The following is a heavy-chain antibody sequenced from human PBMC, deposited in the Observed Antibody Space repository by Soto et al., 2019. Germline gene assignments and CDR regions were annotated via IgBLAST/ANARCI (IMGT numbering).Heavy chain of an antibody. CDR2: IYHSGST. V-gene: IGHV4-30-2*01. D-gene: IGHD3-10*01. Sequence: SETLSLTCTVSGGSISSYSWSWIRQPPGKGLEWIGYIYHSGSTYYNPSLKSRVTISVDRSKNQFSLKLTSVTAAGTAVYYCARVPGPWGQGTLVTVSS. J-gene: IGHJ5*02. CDR3: ARVPGP. CDR1: GGSISSYS.